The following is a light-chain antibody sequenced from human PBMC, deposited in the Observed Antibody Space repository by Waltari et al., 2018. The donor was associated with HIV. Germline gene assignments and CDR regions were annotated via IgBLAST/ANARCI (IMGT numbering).Light chain of an antibody. CDR3: CSYAGSSPVL. Sequence: QSALTQPASVSGSPGQSITTSCTGTSSDVGSYNLVSWYQQHPGKAPKLMIYEGSKRPSGVSNRFSGSKSGSTASLTISGLQAEDEAGYYCCSYAGSSPVLFGGGTKLTVL. J-gene: IGLJ2*01. CDR2: EGS. V-gene: IGLV2-23*01. CDR1: SSDVGSYNL.